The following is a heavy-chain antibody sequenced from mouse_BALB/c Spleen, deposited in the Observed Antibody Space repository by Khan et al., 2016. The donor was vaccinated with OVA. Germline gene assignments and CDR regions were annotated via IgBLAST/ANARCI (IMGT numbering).Heavy chain of an antibody. CDR2: INSNGGTR. Sequence: EVELVESGGGLVQPGGSLKLSCAASGFTFSGYGMSWVRQTPDKRLELVATINSNGGTRYYPDSVKGRFTISRDNAKNTLHLQMSSLKSEDTAMYDCAGCYYRCEEGYWYFDVWGAGTTVAVSS. V-gene: IGHV5-6-3*01. CDR1: GFTFSGYG. CDR3: AGCYYRCEEGYWYFDV. D-gene: IGHD2-14*01. J-gene: IGHJ1*01.